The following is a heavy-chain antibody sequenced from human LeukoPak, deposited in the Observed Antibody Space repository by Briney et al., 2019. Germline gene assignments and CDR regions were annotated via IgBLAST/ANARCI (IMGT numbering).Heavy chain of an antibody. CDR3: ARYYCYDGICRYFDY. CDR1: GGSINGYF. CDR2: VYSSGFT. D-gene: IGHD3-22*01. V-gene: IGHV4-4*09. J-gene: IGHJ4*02. Sequence: PSGTLSLTCTVSGGSINGYFWSWIRQPPGKGLQWIGFVYSSGFTNYNPSLKSRVSISLDTSNHQLSLALSSVTAADTAMYYCARYYCYDGICRYFDYWGQGTVVTVSS.